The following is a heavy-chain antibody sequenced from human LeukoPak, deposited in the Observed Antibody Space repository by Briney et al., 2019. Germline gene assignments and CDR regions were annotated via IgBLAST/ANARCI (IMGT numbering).Heavy chain of an antibody. CDR3: ARDTRGDFWSGYSTYYYYYGMDV. CDR2: ISSSGSTI. CDR1: GFTFSDYY. J-gene: IGHJ6*02. V-gene: IGHV3-11*01. D-gene: IGHD3-3*01. Sequence: GGSLRLSCATSGFTFSDYYMSWIRQAPGKGLEWVSYISSSGSTIYYADSVKGRFTISRDNAKDALYLQMNRLRAEDTAVYYCARDTRGDFWSGYSTYYYYYGMDVWGQGTTVTVSS.